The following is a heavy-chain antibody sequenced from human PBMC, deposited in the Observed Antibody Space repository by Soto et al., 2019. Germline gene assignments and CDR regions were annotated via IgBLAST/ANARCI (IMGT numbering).Heavy chain of an antibody. CDR2: IYYSGST. Sequence: QVQLQESGPGLVKPSETLSLTCTVSGGSISSYYWSWIRQPPGKGLEWIGYIYYSGSTNYNPSLKSRAPISGDTSKNQFSLKLSSVTAADTAVYYCATGGGGATYFRYWGQGTLVTVSS. CDR3: ATGGGGATYFRY. J-gene: IGHJ4*02. V-gene: IGHV4-59*08. CDR1: GGSISSYY. D-gene: IGHD1-26*01.